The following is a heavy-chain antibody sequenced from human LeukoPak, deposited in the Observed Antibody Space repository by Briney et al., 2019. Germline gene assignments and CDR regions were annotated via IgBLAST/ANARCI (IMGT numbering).Heavy chain of an antibody. CDR2: INEDGSEK. CDR3: GSFSFDY. J-gene: IGHJ4*02. CDR1: GSTYSGYW. V-gene: IGHV3-7*01. Sequence: GGSLRLSCAASGSTYSGYWMTWVRQAPGKGLEWVATINEDGSEKCYLDSVKGRFTISRDNAKNSLYLQMNSLRAEDTAVYYCGSFSFDYWGQGTLVTVSS.